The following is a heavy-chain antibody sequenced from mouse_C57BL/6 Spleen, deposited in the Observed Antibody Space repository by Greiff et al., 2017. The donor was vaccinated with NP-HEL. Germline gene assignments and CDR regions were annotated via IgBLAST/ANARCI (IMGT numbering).Heavy chain of an antibody. CDR3: ARYLPFQALPFAD. Sequence: VQLVESGAELVKPGASVKLSCKASGYTFTSYWMQWVKQRPGQGLEWIGEIDPSDSYTNYNQKFKGKATLTVDTSSSTAYMQLSSLTSEDSAVYYCARYLPFQALPFADWGQGTLVTVSA. CDR2: IDPSDSYT. V-gene: IGHV1-50*01. J-gene: IGHJ3*01. D-gene: IGHD3-2*02. CDR1: GYTFTSYW.